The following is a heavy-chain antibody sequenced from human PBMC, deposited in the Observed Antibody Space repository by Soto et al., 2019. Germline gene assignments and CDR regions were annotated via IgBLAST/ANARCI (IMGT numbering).Heavy chain of an antibody. CDR3: ARGSTDSYPGSRIFDF. Sequence: GSLRVPCVASGLTFGSRAMTWVRQAPGEGLQWVSTITDTGGDAKYADSVRGRFVISRDNSKKTLYLQMTSLTAEDSAMYYCARGSTDSYPGSRIFDFWGRGTPVTVYS. D-gene: IGHD3-10*01. J-gene: IGHJ4*02. CDR2: ITDTGGDA. V-gene: IGHV3-23*01. CDR1: GLTFGSRA.